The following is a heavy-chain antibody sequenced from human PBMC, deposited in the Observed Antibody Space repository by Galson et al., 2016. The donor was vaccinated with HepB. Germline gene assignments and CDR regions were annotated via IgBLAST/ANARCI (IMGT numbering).Heavy chain of an antibody. CDR1: GYTFSSYG. V-gene: IGHV1-18*01. CDR2: ISGYNGST. CDR3: ARSLDYYSGMDV. Sequence: SVKVSCKASGYTFSSYGFIWVRQAPGHGLEWMGWISGYNGSTNSAQKVQGRVTMTTDTSSTTASMELRSLRSDDTAVYYCARSLDYYSGMDVWGQGITVTVSS. J-gene: IGHJ6*02.